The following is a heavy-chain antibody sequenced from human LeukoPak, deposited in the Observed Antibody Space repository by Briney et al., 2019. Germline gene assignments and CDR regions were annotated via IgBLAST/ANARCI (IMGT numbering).Heavy chain of an antibody. J-gene: IGHJ5*02. CDR1: GYRFTSYW. V-gene: IGHV5-51*01. D-gene: IGHD3-9*01. CDR2: IYPGDSDT. CDR3: ARHTYYDILTAPFDP. Sequence: GESLKISCKGSGYRFTSYWIGWVRQMPGEGLEWMGIIYPGDSDTRYSPSFQGQVTISADKSISTAYLQWSSLKASDTAMYYCARHTYYDILTAPFDPWGQGTLVTVSS.